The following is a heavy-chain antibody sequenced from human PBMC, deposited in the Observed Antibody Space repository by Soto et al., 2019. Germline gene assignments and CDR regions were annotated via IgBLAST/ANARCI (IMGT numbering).Heavy chain of an antibody. CDR1: GFTFSSFW. CDR2: INSDGGNT. V-gene: IGHV3-74*01. J-gene: IGHJ4*02. CDR3: ARGGVPAAMSY. D-gene: IGHD2-2*01. Sequence: EVQLVESGGGLVQPGGSLRLSCAASGFTFSSFWMHWVRQAPGEGLGWVSRINSDGGNTNYADSVKGRFTSSRDDAKNTLYLQMNSLRAEDTAVYYCARGGVPAAMSYWGQGTLVTVSS.